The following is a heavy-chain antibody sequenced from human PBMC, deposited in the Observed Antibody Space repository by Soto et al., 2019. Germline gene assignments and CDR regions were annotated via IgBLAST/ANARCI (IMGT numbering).Heavy chain of an antibody. CDR1: GFTFSNAW. V-gene: IGHV3-15*01. CDR3: TQNYYDSSDYLKDY. CDR2: IKSKTDGGTT. J-gene: IGHJ4*02. Sequence: EVQLVESGGGLVKPGGSLRLSCAASGFTFSNAWMSWVRQAPGKGLEWVGRIKSKTDGGTTDYAAPVKGRFTISRDDSKNTLYLQMNSLKTEDTAVYYCTQNYYDSSDYLKDYWGQGTLVTVSS. D-gene: IGHD3-22*01.